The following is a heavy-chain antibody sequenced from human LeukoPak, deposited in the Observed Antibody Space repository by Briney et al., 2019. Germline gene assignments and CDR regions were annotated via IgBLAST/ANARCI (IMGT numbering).Heavy chain of an antibody. CDR1: GFTLSSYA. CDR3: ARDGSNSWGFFDI. V-gene: IGHV3-21*01. D-gene: IGHD6-6*01. J-gene: IGHJ3*02. CDR2: ISSTSTYI. Sequence: GGSLRLSCAASGFTLSSYAMSWVRQAPGKGLEWVSSISSTSTYIYYADSVKGRFTISRDNAKNSLYLQMNSLRAEDTAVYYCARDGSNSWGFFDIWGQGTMVTVSS.